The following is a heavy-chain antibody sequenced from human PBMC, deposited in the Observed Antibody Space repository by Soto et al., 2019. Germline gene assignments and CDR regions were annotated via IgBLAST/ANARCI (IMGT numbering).Heavy chain of an antibody. CDR1: GFTFSSYW. CDR3: ARMPDYSTSGHYYGIDV. D-gene: IGHD6-6*01. CDR2: IKQDGSEK. J-gene: IGHJ6*02. Sequence: EVQLVESGGGLVQPGGSLRLSCAASGFTFSSYWMSWVRQAPGKGLEWVANIKQDGSEKYYVDSVKGRFTISRDNAQNSLYLQMNSLRADDTAVYYCARMPDYSTSGHYYGIDVWGQGTTVTVSS. V-gene: IGHV3-7*03.